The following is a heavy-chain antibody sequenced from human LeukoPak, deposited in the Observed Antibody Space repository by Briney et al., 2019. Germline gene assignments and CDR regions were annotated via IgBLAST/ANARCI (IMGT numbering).Heavy chain of an antibody. CDR1: GFTFSSYG. Sequence: GGSLRLSCAASGFTFSSYGMHWVRQAPGKGLEWVAVISYDGSNKYYADSVKGRFTISRDNSKNTLYLQMNSLRAEDTAVYYCELDPYYYGMDVWGQGTTVTVSS. D-gene: IGHD6-13*01. CDR3: ELDPYYYGMDV. CDR2: ISYDGSNK. J-gene: IGHJ6*02. V-gene: IGHV3-30*03.